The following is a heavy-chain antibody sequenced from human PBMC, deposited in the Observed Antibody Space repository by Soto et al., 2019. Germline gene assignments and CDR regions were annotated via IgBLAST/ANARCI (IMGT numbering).Heavy chain of an antibody. CDR2: TSYDGSNN. CDR3: ARWGTTGGLDV. CDR1: GFTFRSYV. V-gene: IGHV3-33*05. J-gene: IGHJ4*02. D-gene: IGHD3-16*01. Sequence: QVQLVESGGGVVQPGTSLRLSCVGSGFTFRSYVIHWVRQAPGKGLEWVALTSYDGSNNFYGDSVKGRFTISRHNSRNTVELQMDILRFEDTALYYFARWGTTGGLDVWGKGTLVSVSS.